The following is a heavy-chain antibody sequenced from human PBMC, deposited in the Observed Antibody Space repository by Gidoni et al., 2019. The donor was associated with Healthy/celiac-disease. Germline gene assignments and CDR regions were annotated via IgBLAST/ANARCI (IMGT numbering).Heavy chain of an antibody. V-gene: IGHV4-34*01. CDR1: GGSSSGSY. CDR3: ARGYTVTTKNAFDI. J-gene: IGHJ3*02. D-gene: IGHD4-17*01. Sequence: QVQLQQWGAGLLKPSETLSLTCAVYGGSSSGSYWSWNRKPPGKGLECIGEINHSGSTNYNPSLKGRVTISGDTSKNQFSVKLSYVSAADTAVYYWARGYTVTTKNAFDIWGQGTMVTVSS. CDR2: INHSGST.